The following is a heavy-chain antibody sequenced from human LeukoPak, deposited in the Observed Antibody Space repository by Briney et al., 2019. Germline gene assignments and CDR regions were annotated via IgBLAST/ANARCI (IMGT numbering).Heavy chain of an antibody. D-gene: IGHD4-17*01. J-gene: IGHJ4*02. V-gene: IGHV3-64*01. CDR1: GFTFSSYA. Sequence: GGSLRLSCAASGFTFSSYAMHWVRQAPGKGLEYVSAISSNGGSTYYANYVKGRFTISRDNSKNTLYLQMGSLRAEDMAVYYCARGYGDFKYYFDYWGQGTLVTVSS. CDR2: ISSNGGST. CDR3: ARGYGDFKYYFDY.